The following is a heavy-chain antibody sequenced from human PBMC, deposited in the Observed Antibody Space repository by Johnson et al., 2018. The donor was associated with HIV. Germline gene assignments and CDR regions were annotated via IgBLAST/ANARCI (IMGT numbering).Heavy chain of an antibody. V-gene: IGHV3-30*18. D-gene: IGHD1-14*01. CDR1: GFTFTHFA. J-gene: IGHJ3*02. Sequence: QVQLVESGGRVVQPGGSLRLSCAASGFTFTHFAMDWVRQAPGKGLEWVAVISYDGSNKYYADSVKGRLTISRDNSKNTLYLQMNSLRAEDTAVYYCAKDQNRDDAFDIWGQGTMVTVSS. CDR2: ISYDGSNK. CDR3: AKDQNRDDAFDI.